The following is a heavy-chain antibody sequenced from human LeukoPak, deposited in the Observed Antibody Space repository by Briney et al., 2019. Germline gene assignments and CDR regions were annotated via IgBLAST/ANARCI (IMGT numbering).Heavy chain of an antibody. CDR2: ISGYNYNT. J-gene: IGHJ4*02. CDR1: GYSFTSYG. V-gene: IGHV1-18*01. Sequence: ASVKVSCKASGYSFTSYGISWVRQAPGLGLEWMGWISGYNYNTNYAQKFRGRVTMTTDTSTNTVDMELRSLRSDDTAVYYCARGKSVATAPRHPFDYWGQGTLVTVSS. D-gene: IGHD5-12*01. CDR3: ARGKSVATAPRHPFDY.